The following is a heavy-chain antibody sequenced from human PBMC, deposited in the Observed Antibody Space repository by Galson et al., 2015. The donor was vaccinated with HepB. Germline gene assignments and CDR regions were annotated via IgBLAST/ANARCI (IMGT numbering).Heavy chain of an antibody. CDR3: AKAQYYDFWSGYYRNDEEAFDY. D-gene: IGHD3-3*01. V-gene: IGHV3-23*01. CDR1: GFTFSSYA. CDR2: ISGSGGST. Sequence: SLRLSCAASGFTFSSYAMSWVRQAPGKGLEWVSAISGSGGSTYYADSVKGRFTISRDNSKNTPYLQMSSLRAEDTAVYYCAKAQYYDFWSGYYRNDEEAFDYWGQGTLVTVSS. J-gene: IGHJ4*02.